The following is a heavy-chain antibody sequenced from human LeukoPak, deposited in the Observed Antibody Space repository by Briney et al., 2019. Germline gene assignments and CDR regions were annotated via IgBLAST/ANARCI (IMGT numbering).Heavy chain of an antibody. Sequence: GASVKVSCKASGYTFTDSYIHWVRQAPGQGLEWIGWINPNGGETIYAQKLQGSVTMTRDPSTNTAYIEPNRLLPDEPAVYFCARARGHQATMAYFDYWGQGTLVTVSS. D-gene: IGHD5-12*01. J-gene: IGHJ4*02. CDR1: GYTFTDSY. CDR2: INPNGGET. CDR3: ARARGHQATMAYFDY. V-gene: IGHV1-2*02.